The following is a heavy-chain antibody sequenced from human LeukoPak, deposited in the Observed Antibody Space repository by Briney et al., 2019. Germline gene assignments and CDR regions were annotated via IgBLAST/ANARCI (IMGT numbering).Heavy chain of an antibody. CDR2: LVYDGRS. D-gene: IGHD6-19*01. CDR3: ARDLSAAFDF. CDR1: GFTFSSYG. J-gene: IGHJ4*02. V-gene: IGHV3-33*01. Sequence: GGSLRLSCAASGFTFSSYGMHWVRQAPGKGLEWVARLVYDGRSDYADSVKGRFSISRDNSKNTLFLDMSDLRVEDTAVYYCARDLSAAFDFWGQGVLVTVSS.